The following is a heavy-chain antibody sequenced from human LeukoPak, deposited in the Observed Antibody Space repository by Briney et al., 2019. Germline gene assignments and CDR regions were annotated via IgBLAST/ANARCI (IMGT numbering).Heavy chain of an antibody. CDR2: FAYSCST. CDR3: ARGRLRSVLDY. Sequence: WDTLSLTCSVSGDSITSFYWTWLRQPPGEGLEWIGYFAYSCSTSYNSSLKSRVTMSIDMSKNQFSLNLSSVTAADTAVYYCARGRLRSVLDYWGQGSLVTVSS. J-gene: IGHJ4*02. D-gene: IGHD3-16*01. V-gene: IGHV4-59*07. CDR1: GDSITSFY.